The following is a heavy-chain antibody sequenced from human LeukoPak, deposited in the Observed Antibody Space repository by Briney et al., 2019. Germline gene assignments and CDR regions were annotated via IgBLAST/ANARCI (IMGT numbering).Heavy chain of an antibody. CDR2: IYYSGST. J-gene: IGHJ3*02. D-gene: IGHD1-14*01. V-gene: IGHV4-59*01. CDR1: GGSISSYY. CDR3: ARGGGTDTDAFDI. Sequence: SETLSLTCTVSGGSISSYYWGWIRQPPGKGLEWIGYIYYSGSTNYNPSLKSRVTISVDTSKNQFSLKLSSVTAADTAVYYCARGGGTDTDAFDIWGQGTMVTVSS.